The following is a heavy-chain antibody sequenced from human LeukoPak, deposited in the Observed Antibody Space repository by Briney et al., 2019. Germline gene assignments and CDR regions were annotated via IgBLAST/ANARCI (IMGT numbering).Heavy chain of an antibody. CDR1: EFTFSSYE. CDR3: ARGAYYYDSSGAFDY. J-gene: IGHJ4*02. Sequence: GGSLRLSCAASEFTFSSYEMNWVRQAPGKGLEWVSYISSSGSTIYYAESVKGRFTISRDNAKNSLYLQMNTLRAEDTAVYYCARGAYYYDSSGAFDYWGQGTLVTVSS. D-gene: IGHD3-22*01. CDR2: ISSSGSTI. V-gene: IGHV3-48*03.